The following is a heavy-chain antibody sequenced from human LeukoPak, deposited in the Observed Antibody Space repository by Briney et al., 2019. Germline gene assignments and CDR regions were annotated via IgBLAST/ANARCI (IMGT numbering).Heavy chain of an antibody. V-gene: IGHV3-48*03. CDR3: ARNYGDYARYGMDV. CDR1: GLTFSSYE. CDR2: ISSSGSTI. Sequence: GGSLRLSCAASGLTFSSYEMNWVRQAPGKGLEWVSYISSSGSTIYYADSVKGRFTISRDNAKNSLYLQMNSLRAEDTAVYYCARNYGDYARYGMDVWGQGTTVTVSS. J-gene: IGHJ6*02. D-gene: IGHD4-17*01.